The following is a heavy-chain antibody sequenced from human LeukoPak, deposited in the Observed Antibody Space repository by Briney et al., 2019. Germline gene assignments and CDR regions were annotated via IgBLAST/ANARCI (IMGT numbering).Heavy chain of an antibody. D-gene: IGHD5-18*01. V-gene: IGHV3-23*01. Sequence: GGSLRLSCAASGFTFSSYAMSWVRQAPGKGLEWVSAISGSGGSTCYADSVKGRFTISRDNSKNTLYLQMNSLRAEDTAVYYCAKDLGYSYGYFDYWGQGTLVTVSS. CDR1: GFTFSSYA. J-gene: IGHJ4*02. CDR3: AKDLGYSYGYFDY. CDR2: ISGSGGST.